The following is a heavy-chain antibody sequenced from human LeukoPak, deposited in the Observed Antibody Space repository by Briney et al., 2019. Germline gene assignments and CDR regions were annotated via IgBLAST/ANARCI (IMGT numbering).Heavy chain of an antibody. CDR2: IYSGGST. Sequence: GGSLRLSCAASGFTVSSNYMSSVRQAPGKGLEWVSVIYSGGSTYYADSVKGRFTIYRDNSKNTLYLQLNRRRAEDTAVYYCAKAKHGDPGAFDIWGQGTIVTVSS. D-gene: IGHD4-17*01. CDR1: GFTVSSNY. J-gene: IGHJ3*02. V-gene: IGHV3-53*01. CDR3: AKAKHGDPGAFDI.